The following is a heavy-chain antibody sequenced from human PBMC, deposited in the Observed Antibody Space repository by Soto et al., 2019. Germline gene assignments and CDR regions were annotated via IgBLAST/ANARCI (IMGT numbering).Heavy chain of an antibody. CDR1: KFTFSSVE. CDR2: ISSTGSLI. Sequence: PGGSLRLSCAASKFTFSSVEVNWVRQAPGKGLEWVSNISSTGSLIYYADSVKGRFTISRDKAKNSLYLQMNSLRPEDTAIYYCTRGGGWNQGYYHYYGMDVWGQGTTVTVSS. D-gene: IGHD1-1*01. CDR3: TRGGGWNQGYYHYYGMDV. V-gene: IGHV3-48*03. J-gene: IGHJ6*02.